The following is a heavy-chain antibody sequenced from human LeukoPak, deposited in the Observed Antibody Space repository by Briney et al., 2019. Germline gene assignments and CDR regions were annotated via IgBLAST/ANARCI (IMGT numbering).Heavy chain of an antibody. CDR1: GYTFTNYD. J-gene: IGHJ4*02. CDR2: MKPNSGNT. Sequence: GASVKVSCKASGYTFTNYDINWVRQASGQGLEWMGYMKPNSGNTGYAQKFQGRVTMTRDTSISTAYMELSSLTSEDTAVYYCARSTGTFNPPQRGYSGSYTLPDYWGQGTLVTVSS. D-gene: IGHD1-26*01. V-gene: IGHV1-8*01. CDR3: ARSTGTFNPPQRGYSGSYTLPDY.